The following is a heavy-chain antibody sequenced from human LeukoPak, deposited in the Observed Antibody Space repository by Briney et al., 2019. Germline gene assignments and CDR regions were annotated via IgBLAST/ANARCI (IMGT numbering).Heavy chain of an antibody. J-gene: IGHJ4*02. CDR3: ARGGIPVAGKVFDY. CDR1: GGSISSYY. CDR2: MYSSGST. D-gene: IGHD6-19*01. V-gene: IGHV4-59*01. Sequence: QASETLSLTCTVSGGSISSYYWSWIRQPPGKGLEWIGYMYSSGSTNYNPSLKSRVTISLDTSKNQFSLKLSSVTAADTAVYYCARGGIPVAGKVFDYWGQGTLVTVSS.